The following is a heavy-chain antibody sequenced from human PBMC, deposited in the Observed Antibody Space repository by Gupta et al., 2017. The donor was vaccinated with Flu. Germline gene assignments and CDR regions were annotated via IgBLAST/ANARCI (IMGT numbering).Heavy chain of an antibody. CDR3: RFWSGPHTFDY. V-gene: IGHV3-73*02. CDR2: IRSKANSYAT. D-gene: IGHD3-3*01. CDR1: GFTFSGPA. Sequence: EVQLVESGGGLVQPGGSLKLSCAASGFTFSGPAMHWVRQASGKGLEWVGRIRSKANSYATAYAASVKGRFTISRDDSKNTAYLQMNSLKTEDTAVYYCRFWSGPHTFDYWGQGTLVTVSS. J-gene: IGHJ4*02.